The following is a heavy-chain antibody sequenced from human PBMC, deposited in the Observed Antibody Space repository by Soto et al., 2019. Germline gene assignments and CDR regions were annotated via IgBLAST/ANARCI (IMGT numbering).Heavy chain of an antibody. V-gene: IGHV4-59*01. J-gene: IGHJ6*02. CDR2: IYYSGST. CDR3: ERGPVVPAPYYYDYGMDV. Sequence: PSETLSLTCTVSGGSTSSYYWSWIRQPPGKGLEWIGYIYYSGSTNYNPSLKSRVTISVDTSKNQFSLKLSSVTAADTAVYYCERGPVVPAPYYYDYGMDVWGQGTTVTL. CDR1: GGSTSSYY. D-gene: IGHD2-2*01.